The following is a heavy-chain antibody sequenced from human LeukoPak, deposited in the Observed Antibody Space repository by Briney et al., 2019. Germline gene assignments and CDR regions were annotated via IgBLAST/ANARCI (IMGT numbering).Heavy chain of an antibody. J-gene: IGHJ4*02. Sequence: SETLSLTCAVSGGSISSGGYSWSWIRQPPGKGLEWIGYIYHSGSTYYNPSLKSRVTISVDTSKNQFSLKLSSVTAADTAMYYCARGSSSDYWGQGTLVTVSS. CDR2: IYHSGST. D-gene: IGHD6-6*01. V-gene: IGHV4-30-2*01. CDR3: ARGSSSDY. CDR1: GGSISSGGYS.